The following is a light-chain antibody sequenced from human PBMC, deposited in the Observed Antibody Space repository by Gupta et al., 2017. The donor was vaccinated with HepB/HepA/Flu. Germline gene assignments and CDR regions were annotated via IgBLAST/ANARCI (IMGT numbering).Light chain of an antibody. CDR2: GNS. CDR1: SSNLGAGYD. V-gene: IGLV1-40*02. CDR3: EDCDSSLSGGV. Sequence: QCLITPPPPVSGAPGPRVPISCPGSSSNLGAGYDVHWYQQLPGTAPKLLIYGNSKRPSGVPDRFSGSKSGTSASLDSSGLQAEDEADYYCEDCDSSLSGGVFGGGTKLTVL. J-gene: IGLJ2*01.